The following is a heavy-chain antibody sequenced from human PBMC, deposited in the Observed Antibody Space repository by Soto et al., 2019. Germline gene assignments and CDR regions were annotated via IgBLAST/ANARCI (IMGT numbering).Heavy chain of an antibody. CDR3: ARAYCSSTSCYVQDAFDI. Sequence: GGSLRLSCAASGFTFSSYSMNWVRQAPGKGLEWVPSISSSSSYIYYADSVKGRFTISRDNAKNSLYLQMNSLRAEDTAVYYCARAYCSSTSCYVQDAFDIWGQGTMVTVSS. D-gene: IGHD2-2*01. CDR2: ISSSSSYI. CDR1: GFTFSSYS. V-gene: IGHV3-21*01. J-gene: IGHJ3*02.